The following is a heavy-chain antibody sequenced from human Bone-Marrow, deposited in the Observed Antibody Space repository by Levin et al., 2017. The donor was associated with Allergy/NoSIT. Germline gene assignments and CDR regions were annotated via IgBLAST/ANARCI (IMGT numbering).Heavy chain of an antibody. CDR1: GFNISTNY. V-gene: IGHV3-53*01. D-gene: IGHD3-16*02. J-gene: IGHJ4*02. CDR2: IFSDVSGGST. Sequence: GESLKISCAASGFNISTNYMTWVRQTPGKGLEWISIIFSDVSGGSTYYADSVKGRFTISRDNSKNTVSLEMNSLRVDDTAVYYCARGRIYLDYWGQGSLVTVSS. CDR3: ARGRIYLDY.